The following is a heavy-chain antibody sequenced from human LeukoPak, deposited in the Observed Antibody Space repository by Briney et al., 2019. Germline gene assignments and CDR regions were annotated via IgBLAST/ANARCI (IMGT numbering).Heavy chain of an antibody. V-gene: IGHV4-4*07. CDR1: GGSISSDY. Sequence: SETLSLTCTVSGGSISSDYWSWIRQPAGKGLEWIGRIYTSGSTNYNPSLKSRVTMSVDTSKNQFSLKLSSVTAADTAVYYCARDFWSGYYSAFDIWGQGTMVTVSS. D-gene: IGHD3-3*01. CDR2: IYTSGST. CDR3: ARDFWSGYYSAFDI. J-gene: IGHJ3*02.